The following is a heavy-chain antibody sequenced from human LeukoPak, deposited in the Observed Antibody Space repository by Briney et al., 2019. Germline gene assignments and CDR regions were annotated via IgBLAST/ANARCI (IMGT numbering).Heavy chain of an antibody. CDR2: ISYDGSNK. V-gene: IGHV3-30*04. D-gene: IGHD6-19*01. CDR3: ARGVKQWLGAFDY. Sequence: GGSLRLSCAASGFTFSSYAMHWVCQAPGKGLEWVAVISYDGSNKYYADSVKGRFTISRDNSKNTLYLQMNSLRAEDTAVYYCARGVKQWLGAFDYWGQGTLVTVSS. CDR1: GFTFSSYA. J-gene: IGHJ4*02.